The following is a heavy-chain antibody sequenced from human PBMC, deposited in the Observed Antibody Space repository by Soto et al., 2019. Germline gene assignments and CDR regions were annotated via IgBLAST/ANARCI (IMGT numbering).Heavy chain of an antibody. CDR1: GFSFSGYA. Sequence: EVQLLESGGGLVQPGGSLRLSCVASGFSFSGYAMSWVRQAPGKGLVWVSSITGTGVSIYYADSVRGRFTISRDNSKNPLYLQMSSLRAEDAARYYCAKDSIPYSSSYDLAHGGRGALVTVPS. D-gene: IGHD6-6*01. CDR3: AKDSIPYSSSYDLAH. CDR2: ITGTGVSI. J-gene: IGHJ4*02. V-gene: IGHV3-23*01.